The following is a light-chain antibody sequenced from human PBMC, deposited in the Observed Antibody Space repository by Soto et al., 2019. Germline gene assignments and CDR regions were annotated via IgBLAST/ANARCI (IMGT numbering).Light chain of an antibody. CDR2: EGT. CDR1: SSNVGTYDL. CDR3: CSFAVGAALV. V-gene: IGLV2-23*01. J-gene: IGLJ2*01. Sequence: QSALTQPASVSASPGQSITISCTGTSSNVGTYDLVSWYQHHPDKAPKLITYEGTKRPSGISSRFSGSKSGNTASLTISGLQAEDDADYYCCSFAVGAALVFGGGTKVTVL.